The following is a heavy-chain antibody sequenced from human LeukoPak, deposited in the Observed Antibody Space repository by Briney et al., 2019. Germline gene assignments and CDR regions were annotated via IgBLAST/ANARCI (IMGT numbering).Heavy chain of an antibody. CDR3: ARLGGYNWNPRHYYFYYMDV. D-gene: IGHD1-20*01. CDR1: GGSISSYY. J-gene: IGHJ6*03. CDR2: IYTSGST. Sequence: SETLSLTCTVSGGSISSYYWSWIRQPAGKGLEWIGRIYTSGSTGYNPSLKSRVTISVDTSRNQFSLKLTSVTAADTAMYFCARLGGYNWNPRHYYFYYMDVWGKGTTVTVSS. V-gene: IGHV4-4*07.